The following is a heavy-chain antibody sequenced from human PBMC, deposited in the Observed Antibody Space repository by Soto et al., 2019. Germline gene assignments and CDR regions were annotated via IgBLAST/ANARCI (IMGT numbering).Heavy chain of an antibody. D-gene: IGHD3-10*01. J-gene: IGHJ6*02. CDR3: ARDQVTMVRGVIYHYYGMDV. CDR1: GGSISSGGYY. V-gene: IGHV4-31*03. Sequence: SDTLSLTCTVSGGSISSGGYYWSWIRQHPGKGLEWIGYIYYSGSTYYNPSLKSRVTISVDTSKNQFSLKLSSVTAADTAVYYCARDQVTMVRGVIYHYYGMDVWGQGTTVT. CDR2: IYYSGST.